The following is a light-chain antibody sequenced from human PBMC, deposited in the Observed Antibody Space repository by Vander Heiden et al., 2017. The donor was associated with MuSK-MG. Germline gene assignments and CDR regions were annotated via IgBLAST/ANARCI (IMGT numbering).Light chain of an antibody. V-gene: IGKV3-20*01. CDR1: QSVRSSL. Sequence: EIVLTQSPGTLSLSPGERATLSCRASQSVRSSLLAWYQQKPGQAPRLVIYSTSSRATDFPDRFSGSGSGRDFTLTINRLEPEDFAVYYCQQDGSAPLTFGGGTTVEIK. J-gene: IGKJ4*01. CDR3: QQDGSAPLT. CDR2: STS.